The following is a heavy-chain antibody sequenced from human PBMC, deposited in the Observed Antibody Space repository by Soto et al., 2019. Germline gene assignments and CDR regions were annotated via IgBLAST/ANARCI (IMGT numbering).Heavy chain of an antibody. CDR3: ARGLPRGVTHY. V-gene: IGHV4-34*01. CDR2: IKHSGST. CDR1: GGSFSGYY. J-gene: IGHJ4*02. Sequence: QVQLQQWGAGLLKPSETLSLTCAVYGGSFSGYYWSWIRQPPGKGLEWIGEIKHSGSTNYNPSLKSRGTISVDTAKNQFSLKLSSVTAADTAVYYCARGLPRGVTHYWGQGTLVTVSS. D-gene: IGHD4-4*01.